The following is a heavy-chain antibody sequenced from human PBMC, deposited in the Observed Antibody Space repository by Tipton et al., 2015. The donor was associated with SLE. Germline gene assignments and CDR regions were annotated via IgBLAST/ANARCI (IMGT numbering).Heavy chain of an antibody. Sequence: GLVKPSETLSLTCSVSGGSISSSAYYWDWLRQSPGKGLEWIGNVYYSGKTYLNPSLKSRVSMSIDTSMSQFSLRLNSVTAADTAVYYCARHGDSLMPPDYWGQGTLVTVSS. V-gene: IGHV4-39*01. D-gene: IGHD2-2*01. J-gene: IGHJ4*02. CDR1: GGSISSSAYY. CDR2: VYYSGKT. CDR3: ARHGDSLMPPDY.